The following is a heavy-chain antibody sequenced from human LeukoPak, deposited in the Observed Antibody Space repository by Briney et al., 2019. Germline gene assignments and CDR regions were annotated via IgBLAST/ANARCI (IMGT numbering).Heavy chain of an antibody. Sequence: PSETLSLTCTVSGGSISSSSYYWGWIRQPPGKGLEWIGSIYYSGSTCYNPSLKSRVTISVDTSKNQFSLKLSSVTAADTAVYYCARQEYSYGHDYWGQGTLVTVSS. CDR3: ARQEYSYGHDY. CDR1: GGSISSSSYY. V-gene: IGHV4-39*01. D-gene: IGHD5-18*01. CDR2: IYYSGST. J-gene: IGHJ4*02.